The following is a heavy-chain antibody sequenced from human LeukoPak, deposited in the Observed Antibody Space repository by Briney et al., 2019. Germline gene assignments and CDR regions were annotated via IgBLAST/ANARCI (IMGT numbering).Heavy chain of an antibody. CDR3: ARDPGWRLEGYFDY. D-gene: IGHD1-1*01. Sequence: GGSLRLSCAASGFTFSSYSMNWVRQAPGKGLEWVSSISDSNTYIYYADSVEGRFTISRDNAKNSLYLQMNSLRAEDTAVYYRARDPGWRLEGYFDYWGQGTLVTVSS. CDR1: GFTFSSYS. V-gene: IGHV3-21*01. J-gene: IGHJ4*02. CDR2: ISDSNTYI.